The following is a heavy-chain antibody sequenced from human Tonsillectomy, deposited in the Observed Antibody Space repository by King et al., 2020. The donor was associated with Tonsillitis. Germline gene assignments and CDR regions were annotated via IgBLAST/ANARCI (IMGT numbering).Heavy chain of an antibody. CDR2: ISSSSSTI. Sequence: VQLVESGGGLVQPGGSLRLSCAASGFTFSNYPITWVRQAPGKGLEWVSYISSSSSTIYYADSVKGRSTISRDNAKNSLFLQMNSLRDEATAVYYCARAGPSNRYYFGYWGQGTLVTVSS. D-gene: IGHD1-14*01. CDR1: GFTFSNYP. J-gene: IGHJ4*02. V-gene: IGHV3-48*02. CDR3: ARAGPSNRYYFGY.